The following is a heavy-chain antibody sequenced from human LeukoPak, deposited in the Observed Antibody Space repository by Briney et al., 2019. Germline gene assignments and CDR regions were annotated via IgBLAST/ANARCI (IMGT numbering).Heavy chain of an antibody. CDR2: IYYSGNT. CDR3: ARHSYGTFDY. V-gene: IGHV4-39*01. J-gene: IGHJ4*02. Sequence: SETLSLTCTVSGDSINTKSYYGGWIRQPPGKGLEWIGSIYYSGNTYYNPSLKSRVTLSIETSKNQYSLRLSSVTAADTAVYYCARHSYGTFDYWGQGTLVTVSS. CDR1: GDSINTKSYY. D-gene: IGHD5-18*01.